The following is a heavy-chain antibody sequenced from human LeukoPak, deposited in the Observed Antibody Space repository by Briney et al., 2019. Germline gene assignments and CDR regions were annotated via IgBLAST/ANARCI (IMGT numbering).Heavy chain of an antibody. J-gene: IGHJ4*02. D-gene: IGHD6-19*01. V-gene: IGHV3-23*01. CDR1: GFTFSSYA. CDR3: ARDGVRGSGWFGSDY. CDR2: ISGSGGST. Sequence: PGGSLRLSCAASGFTFSSYAMSWVRQAPGKGLEWVSAISGSGGSTYYADSVKGRFTISRDNAKNSLYLQMNSLRAEDTAVYYCARDGVRGSGWFGSDYWGQGTLVTVSS.